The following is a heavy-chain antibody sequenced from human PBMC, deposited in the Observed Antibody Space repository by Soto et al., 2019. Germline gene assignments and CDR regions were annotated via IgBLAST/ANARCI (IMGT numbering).Heavy chain of an antibody. J-gene: IGHJ4*02. CDR3: ARDIYPLAYYFDH. V-gene: IGHV1-18*01. CDR1: GYTFTNHG. CDR2: ISGHNGNT. Sequence: QVQLVQSGAEVKKPGASVKVSCKASGYTFTNHGISWVRQAPGQGLGWLGWISGHNGNTKYAQRLQGRVTMTTDTSTSTAYMELRSLKTDDTAVYYCARDIYPLAYYFDHWGQGTLVTVSS.